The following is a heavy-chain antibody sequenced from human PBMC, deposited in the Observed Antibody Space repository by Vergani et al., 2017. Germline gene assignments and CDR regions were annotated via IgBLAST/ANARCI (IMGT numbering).Heavy chain of an antibody. Sequence: EVQVEQSGAEVKRPGATVKISCKVSGYTFSDYYMQWVKQAPGKGLEWMGLVDPENGEIRYAEKFQGRVTMTRDTSTSTVYVELSSLRSEDTAVYYCTRGWYYDSIAYWAHWGQGTLVTVSS. V-gene: IGHV1-69-2*01. J-gene: IGHJ4*02. CDR3: TRGWYYDSIAYWAH. CDR2: VDPENGEI. D-gene: IGHD3-22*01. CDR1: GYTFSDYY.